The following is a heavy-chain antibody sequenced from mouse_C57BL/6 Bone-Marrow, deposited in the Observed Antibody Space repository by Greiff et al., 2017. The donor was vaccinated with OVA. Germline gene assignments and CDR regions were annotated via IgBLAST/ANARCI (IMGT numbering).Heavy chain of an antibody. CDR3: ARHGDYGSFFDY. D-gene: IGHD1-1*01. J-gene: IGHJ2*01. CDR1: GFTFSSYG. CDR2: ISSGGSYT. V-gene: IGHV5-6*01. Sequence: EVKLVESGGDLVKPGGSLKLSCAASGFTFSSYGMSWVRQTPDKRLEWVATISSGGSYTYYPDSVKGRFTISRDNAKNTLYLQMSSLKSEDTAMYYGARHGDYGSFFDYGGQGTALTVSS.